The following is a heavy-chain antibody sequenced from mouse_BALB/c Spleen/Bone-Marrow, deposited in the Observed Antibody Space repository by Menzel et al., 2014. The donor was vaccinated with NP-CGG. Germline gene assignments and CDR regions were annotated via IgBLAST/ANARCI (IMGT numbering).Heavy chain of an antibody. CDR3: ARDRVWFFDV. Sequence: QVQLQQSGAELVRPGTSVKVSCTASGYAFRNYLIEWVKQRPGQGLEWIGVIHPGSGGTNYNEKFQGKATLTADKSSSTANMQLSSLTSDAAAVYFCARDRVWFFDVWGAGTPVTVSS. J-gene: IGHJ1*01. V-gene: IGHV1-54*01. D-gene: IGHD3-2*01. CDR1: GYAFRNYL. CDR2: IHPGSGGT.